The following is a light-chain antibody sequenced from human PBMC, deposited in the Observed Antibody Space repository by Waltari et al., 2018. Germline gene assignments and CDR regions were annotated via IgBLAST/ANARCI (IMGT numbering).Light chain of an antibody. CDR3: SSYTSSNTLV. J-gene: IGLJ2*01. CDR1: SSDVGGYNY. CDR2: DVT. Sequence: QSALTQPASVSGSPGQSITVSCTGSSSDVGGYNYVSWYQQHPGKAPKLMLYDVTNRPSGVSSRFSGSKSGNTASLAISGLQAEDEADYYCSSYTSSNTLVFGGGTKLTVL. V-gene: IGLV2-14*03.